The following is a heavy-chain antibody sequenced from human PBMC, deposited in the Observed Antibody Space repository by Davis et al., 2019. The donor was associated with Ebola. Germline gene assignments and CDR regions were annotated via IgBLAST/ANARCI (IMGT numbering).Heavy chain of an antibody. CDR1: GFTFSNNW. D-gene: IGHD4-17*01. Sequence: GESLKISCTVSGFTFSNNWMSWVRQVPGKGLVWVSSINRDGTTTTYADSVKGRFTISRDNAKNTLYLQMNSLRAEDTAVYYCARDLAVTTYGAYYYYGMDVWGQGTTVTVSS. J-gene: IGHJ6*02. CDR3: ARDLAVTTYGAYYYYGMDV. V-gene: IGHV3-74*01. CDR2: INRDGTTT.